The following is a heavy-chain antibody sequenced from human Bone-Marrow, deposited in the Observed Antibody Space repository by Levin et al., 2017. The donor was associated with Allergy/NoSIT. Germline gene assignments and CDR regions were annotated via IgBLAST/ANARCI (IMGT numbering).Heavy chain of an antibody. CDR2: FANTAKT. V-gene: IGHV3-23*05. Sequence: LSLTCAASGFPFTRFALSWVRQAPGKGLEWVASFANTAKTYYADSVMGRFAVSRDTSTNTLFLQMNSLRVEDTAVYYCAKDHESSGWPTFDLWGQGTLVTVSS. J-gene: IGHJ4*02. CDR1: GFPFTRFA. CDR3: AKDHESSGWPTFDL. D-gene: IGHD6-19*01.